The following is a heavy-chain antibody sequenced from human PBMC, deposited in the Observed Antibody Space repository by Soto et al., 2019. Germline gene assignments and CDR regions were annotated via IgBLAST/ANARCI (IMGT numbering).Heavy chain of an antibody. J-gene: IGHJ4*02. V-gene: IGHV1-8*01. Sequence: ASVKVSCKASGYSFTSLDINWVRQTAGQGLEWMGWMQPSTGRTGYAQKFQGRVTMTRDTSINTAYMELTTLTSDDTAFYYCARGVSAGVDYWGQGTLVTVFS. CDR1: GYSFTSLD. CDR2: MQPSTGRT. CDR3: ARGVSAGVDY. D-gene: IGHD1-26*01.